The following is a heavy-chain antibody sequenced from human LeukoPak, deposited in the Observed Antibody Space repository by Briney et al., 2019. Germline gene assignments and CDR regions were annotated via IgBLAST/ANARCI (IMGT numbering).Heavy chain of an antibody. Sequence: PSETLSLTCAVYGGSFSGYYWSWIRQPADKGLEGIGRIYSSGSTNYNPSLKSRDTISVDTSKKQFSLNVQSVPAADPAVYYCAREDYDTRDDAFDLWGQGTMVTVSS. CDR1: GGSFSGYY. J-gene: IGHJ3*01. V-gene: IGHV4-4*07. D-gene: IGHD3-16*01. CDR2: IYSSGST. CDR3: AREDYDTRDDAFDL.